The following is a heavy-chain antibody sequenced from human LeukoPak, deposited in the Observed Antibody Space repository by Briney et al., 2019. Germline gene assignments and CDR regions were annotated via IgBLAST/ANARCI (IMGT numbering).Heavy chain of an antibody. D-gene: IGHD3-3*01. CDR1: GGSISSSSYY. CDR2: IYYSGST. V-gene: IGHV4-39*01. J-gene: IGHJ6*03. CDR3: ASARPDYDFWSGDTYYYYYYYMDV. Sequence: PSETLSLTCTVSGGSISSSSYYWGWIRQPPGKGLEWIGSIYYSGSTYYNPSLKSRVTISVDTSKNQFSLKLSSVTAADTAVYYCASARPDYDFWSGDTYYYYYYYMDVWGKGITVTVSS.